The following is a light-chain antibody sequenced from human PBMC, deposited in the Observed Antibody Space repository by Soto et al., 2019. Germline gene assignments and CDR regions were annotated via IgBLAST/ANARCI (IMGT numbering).Light chain of an antibody. CDR2: DVS. CDR1: SSDVGGYNY. V-gene: IGLV2-14*01. Sequence: QSALTQPASVSGSPGQSITISCTGTSSDVGGYNYVSWYQQHPGKAPKLMIYDVSNRPSGVSNRFSGPKSGNTASLTISGLQAEDEADYYYSSYTSSSTYVFGTGTKVTVL. J-gene: IGLJ1*01. CDR3: SSYTSSSTYV.